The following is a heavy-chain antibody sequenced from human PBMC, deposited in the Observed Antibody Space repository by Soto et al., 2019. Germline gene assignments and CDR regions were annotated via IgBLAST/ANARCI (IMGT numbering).Heavy chain of an antibody. J-gene: IGHJ5*02. Sequence: GGSLRLSCAASGFTVSSNFMTWVRQAPGKGLEWVSVIHSGGSTYYADSMKGRFTISRDNSKNTLYLQLNSLRAEDSAVYYCAQHDWFDPWGQGTLVTVSS. D-gene: IGHD1-1*01. V-gene: IGHV3-66*01. CDR2: IHSGGST. CDR1: GFTVSSNF. CDR3: AQHDWFDP.